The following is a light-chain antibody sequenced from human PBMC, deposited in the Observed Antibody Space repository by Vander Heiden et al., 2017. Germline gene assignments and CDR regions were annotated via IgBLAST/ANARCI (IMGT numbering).Light chain of an antibody. V-gene: IGLV1-40*01. CDR3: QSSDSRLYV. CDR1: SSNIGAGYD. CDR2: GNT. Sequence: QSVLTQPPSLSGPPGQRVTISCTGSSSNIGAGYDVHWYQQPPGTAPRLLIYGNTNRPSGVPDRFSGSKSGTSASLGITGLQTEDEADYYCQSSDSRLYVFGTGTKVTVL. J-gene: IGLJ1*01.